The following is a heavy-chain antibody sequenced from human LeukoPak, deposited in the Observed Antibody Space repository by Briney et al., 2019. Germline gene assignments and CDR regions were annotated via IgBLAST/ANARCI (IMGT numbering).Heavy chain of an antibody. D-gene: IGHD3-9*01. V-gene: IGHV4-59*08. CDR3: ARRNILTEGEAFDI. CDR2: IYNGRST. CDR1: GGSISSYY. J-gene: IGHJ3*02. Sequence: SETLSLTCTISGGSISSYYWTWIRQPPGKGLEWIGYIYNGRSTNYNPSLRSRVTISVDTSKNQFSLRLNSVTAADTAVYLCARRNILTEGEAFDIWGQGTLVTVSS.